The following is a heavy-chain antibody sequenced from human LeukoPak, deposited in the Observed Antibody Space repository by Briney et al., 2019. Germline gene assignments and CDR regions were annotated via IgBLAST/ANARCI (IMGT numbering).Heavy chain of an antibody. CDR1: GGTFSSYA. D-gene: IGHD1-7*01. CDR3: AIRKDNWKYEVACYFDC. V-gene: IGHV1-69*06. CDR2: IIPIFGTA. J-gene: IGHJ4*02. Sequence: SVKVSCRASGGTFSSYAISWVRQAPGQGLEWMGGIIPIFGTANYAQKFQGRVTITADKSTSTAYMELSSLRSEDTAVYYCAIRKDNWKYEVACYFDCWGQGTLVTVSS.